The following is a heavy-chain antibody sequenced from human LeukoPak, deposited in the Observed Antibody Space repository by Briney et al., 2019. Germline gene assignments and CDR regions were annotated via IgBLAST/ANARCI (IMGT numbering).Heavy chain of an antibody. J-gene: IGHJ5*02. CDR1: GGSIDSSSYY. Sequence: TLSLTCTVSGGSIDSSSYYWSWIRQPAGKGLKWIGRIYTSGSTNYNPSLKSRVTMSVDTSKNQFSLKLSSVTAADTAVYYCARDRLVIAVAGTINWFDPWGQGTLVTVSS. CDR2: IYTSGST. V-gene: IGHV4-61*02. CDR3: ARDRLVIAVAGTINWFDP. D-gene: IGHD6-19*01.